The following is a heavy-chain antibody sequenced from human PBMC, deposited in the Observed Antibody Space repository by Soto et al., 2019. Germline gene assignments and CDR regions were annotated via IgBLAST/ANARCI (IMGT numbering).Heavy chain of an antibody. CDR1: GFTFDDYA. CDR3: AKSPRRQRLTGWTQVFDI. Sequence: EVQLVESGGGLVLPGTSLRLSCAASGFTFDDYAMHWVRQAPGKGLEWVSGISWNSDTVVYADSVKGRFTISRDNAKNSLYLQMNSLRTEDTALLYCAKSPRRQRLTGWTQVFDIWGRGQWSPFPQ. V-gene: IGHV3-9*01. D-gene: IGHD2-2*01. CDR2: ISWNSDTV. J-gene: IGHJ3*02.